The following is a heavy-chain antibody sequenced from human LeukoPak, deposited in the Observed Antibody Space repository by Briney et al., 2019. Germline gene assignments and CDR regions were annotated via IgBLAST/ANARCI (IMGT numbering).Heavy chain of an antibody. Sequence: GAPVKVSCKASGYTFTSYYMHWVRQAPGQGLEWMGIINPSGGSTSYAQKFQGRVTMTRDTSTSTVYMELSSLRSEDTAVYYCARGDYYGSGSLRYYYYYMDVWGKGTTVTISS. V-gene: IGHV1-46*01. D-gene: IGHD3-10*01. J-gene: IGHJ6*03. CDR1: GYTFTSYY. CDR3: ARGDYYGSGSLRYYYYYMDV. CDR2: INPSGGST.